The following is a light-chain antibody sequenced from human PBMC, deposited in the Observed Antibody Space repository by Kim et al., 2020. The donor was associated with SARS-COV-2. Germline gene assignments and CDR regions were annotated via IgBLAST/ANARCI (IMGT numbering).Light chain of an antibody. CDR1: TGAVTSAHY. J-gene: IGLJ3*02. CDR2: STI. Sequence: PGGTVPLPCASDTGAVTSAHYPTWFQQKPGQAPRALIYSTIKKHSWTPARFSGSLLGDKAALTVSGVQPEDEAEYYCLLYSGGPWVFGGGTQLTVL. CDR3: LLYSGGPWV. V-gene: IGLV7-43*01.